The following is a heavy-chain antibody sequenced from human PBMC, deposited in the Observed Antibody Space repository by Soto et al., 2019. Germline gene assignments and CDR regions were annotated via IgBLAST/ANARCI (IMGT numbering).Heavy chain of an antibody. Sequence: EVQLVESGGGLVKPGGSLRLSCAASGFTFSSYSMNWVRQAPGKGLEWVSSISSSSSYIYYADSVKGLFTISRDNAKNSLCLQMNSLRAEDTAVYYCARDLYISSARYFDYWGQGTLVTVSS. D-gene: IGHD6-6*01. CDR3: ARDLYISSARYFDY. CDR1: GFTFSSYS. J-gene: IGHJ4*02. CDR2: ISSSSSYI. V-gene: IGHV3-21*01.